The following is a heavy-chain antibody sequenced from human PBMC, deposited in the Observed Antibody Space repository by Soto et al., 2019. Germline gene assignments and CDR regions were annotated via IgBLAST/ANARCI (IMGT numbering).Heavy chain of an antibody. D-gene: IGHD3-3*01. CDR3: ARGSWGFLEWLLQNWFDP. CDR1: GYTFTSYG. J-gene: IGHJ5*02. V-gene: IGHV1-18*01. CDR2: ISAYNGNT. Sequence: ASVKVSCKASGYTFTSYGISWVRQAPGQGLEWMGWISAYNGNTNYAQKLQGRVTMTTDTSTSTAYMELRSLRSEDTAVYYCARGSWGFLEWLLQNWFDPWGQGTLVIVSS.